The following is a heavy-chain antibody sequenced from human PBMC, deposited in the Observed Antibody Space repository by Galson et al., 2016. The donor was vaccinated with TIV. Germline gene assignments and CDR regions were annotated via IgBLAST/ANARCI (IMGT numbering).Heavy chain of an antibody. CDR1: GFTFNTYY. J-gene: IGHJ6*02. CDR2: IWFDGSEK. Sequence: SLRLSCAVSGFTFNTYYMHWVRQAPGKGLEWVAVIWFDGSEKYYADSLRGRFTISRDNSKNALYLQINSLRAEDTAVYYCARERLVVERAYYYYSGLDVWGQGTTVTVSS. V-gene: IGHV3-33*01. CDR3: ARERLVVERAYYYYSGLDV. D-gene: IGHD2-21*01.